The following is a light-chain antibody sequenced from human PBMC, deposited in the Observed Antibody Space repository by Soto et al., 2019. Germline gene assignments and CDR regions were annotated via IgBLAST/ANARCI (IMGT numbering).Light chain of an antibody. Sequence: EIVLTQSPATLSLSPGERATLSCRASQSVSSNYLAWYQQKPGQAPRLLIYGASSRATGIPDRFSGSGSGTDFTLTISRLEPEDFAVYYCQHYGGSPLYTFGQGTKLEIK. CDR3: QHYGGSPLYT. CDR2: GAS. V-gene: IGKV3-20*01. CDR1: QSVSSNY. J-gene: IGKJ2*01.